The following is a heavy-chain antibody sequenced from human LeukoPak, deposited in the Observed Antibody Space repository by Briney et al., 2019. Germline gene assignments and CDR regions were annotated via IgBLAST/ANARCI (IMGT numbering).Heavy chain of an antibody. J-gene: IGHJ3*02. CDR2: ISDDGSSE. CDR1: GFTFTSYS. D-gene: IGHD3-16*01. V-gene: IGHV3-30*04. CDR3: ARESYGSGHCAAFGI. Sequence: GGSLRLSCAASGFTFTSYSMNWVRQAPGKGLEWVAGISDDGSSEHYADSVKGRFTISRDNSDNTLYVQMNGLRVEDTAVYYCARESYGSGHCAAFGIWGQGTLVTVSS.